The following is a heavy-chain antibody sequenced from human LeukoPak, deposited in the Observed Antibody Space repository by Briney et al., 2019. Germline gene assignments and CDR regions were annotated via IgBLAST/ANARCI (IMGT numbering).Heavy chain of an antibody. D-gene: IGHD3-22*01. CDR3: ARDYYDSSGYYIDY. V-gene: IGHV3-74*01. Sequence: GGSLRLSCAASGFTFSSYCMHWVRQAPGKGLVWVSRINSDGSSTSYADSVKGRFTISRDNAKNTLYLQMNSLRAEDTAVYYCARDYYDSSGYYIDYWGQGTLVTVSS. CDR1: GFTFSSYC. CDR2: INSDGSST. J-gene: IGHJ4*02.